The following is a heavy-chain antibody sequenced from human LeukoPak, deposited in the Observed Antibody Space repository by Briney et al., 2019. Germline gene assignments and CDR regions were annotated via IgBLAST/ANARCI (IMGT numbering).Heavy chain of an antibody. CDR1: GDSTSSGPYH. V-gene: IGHV4-61*02. CDR3: AREGSIYYYDSSGYLGY. Sequence: SQTLSLTCTVSGDSTSSGPYHWSWIRQPAGKELEWIGRIYSGGSTSYNPSLKSRVTISVDTSKNQFSLKLSSVTAADTAIYYCAREGSIYYYDSSGYLGYWGLGTLVTVSS. J-gene: IGHJ4*02. D-gene: IGHD3-22*01. CDR2: IYSGGST.